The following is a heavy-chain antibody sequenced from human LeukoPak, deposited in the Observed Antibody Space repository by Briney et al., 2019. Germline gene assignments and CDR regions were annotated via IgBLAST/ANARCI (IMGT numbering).Heavy chain of an antibody. D-gene: IGHD3-22*01. CDR3: AKDMHYDSSGYYHTTFDY. V-gene: IGHV3-9*01. J-gene: IGHJ4*02. Sequence: GGSLRLSCAASGFTFDDYAMHWVRQAPGKGLEWVSGISWNSGSIGYADSVKGRFTISRDNAKNSLYLQMNSLRAGDTALYYCAKDMHYDSSGYYHTTFDYWGQGTLVTVSS. CDR1: GFTFDDYA. CDR2: ISWNSGSI.